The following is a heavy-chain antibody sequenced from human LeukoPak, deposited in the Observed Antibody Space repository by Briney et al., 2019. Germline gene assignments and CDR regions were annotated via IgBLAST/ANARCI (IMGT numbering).Heavy chain of an antibody. CDR2: IKSKTDGGTT. V-gene: IGHV3-15*01. J-gene: IGHJ4*02. CDR3: TRGKGDQGWY. D-gene: IGHD2-15*01. CDR1: GFTFSNAW. Sequence: GGSLRLSCAASGFTFSNAWMSWVRQAPGKGLEWVGRIKSKTDGGTTDYAAPVKGRFTISRDDSKSIAYLQMNSLKTEDTAVYYCTRGKGDQGWYWGQETLVTVSS.